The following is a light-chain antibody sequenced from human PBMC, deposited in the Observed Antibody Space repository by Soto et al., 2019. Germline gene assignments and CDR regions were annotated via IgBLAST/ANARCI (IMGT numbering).Light chain of an antibody. J-gene: IGKJ5*01. V-gene: IGKV3-15*01. CDR2: RAS. CDR1: QSVSDN. Sequence: VLTQSPATLSLYPGDTATLSGRASQSVSDNLAWYQQKPGQGPRLLVYRASTRTLGIPARFSGSESGTEFTLTISTLQSEDFAVYYCQQYNSWPITFGQGTRWIL. CDR3: QQYNSWPIT.